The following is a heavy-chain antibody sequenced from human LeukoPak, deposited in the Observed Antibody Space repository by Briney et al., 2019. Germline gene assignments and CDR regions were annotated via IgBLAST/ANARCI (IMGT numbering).Heavy chain of an antibody. Sequence: ASVKVSCKASGYTFTSYDINWVRQATGQGLEWMGWMNPNSGNTGYAQKFQGRVTMTRNTSISTAYMELSSLRSEDTAVYYCARGRHAPLYYYYGMDVWGRGTTVTVSS. V-gene: IGHV1-8*01. J-gene: IGHJ6*02. CDR3: ARGRHAPLYYYYGMDV. CDR2: MNPNSGNT. CDR1: GYTFTSYD.